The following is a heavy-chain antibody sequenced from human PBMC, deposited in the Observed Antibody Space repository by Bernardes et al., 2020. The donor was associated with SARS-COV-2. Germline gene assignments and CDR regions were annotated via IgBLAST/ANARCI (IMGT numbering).Heavy chain of an antibody. D-gene: IGHD6-19*01. J-gene: IGHJ3*02. Sequence: GGSLRLSCAASGFTFDDYAMHWVRQAPGKGLEWVSVISWSSGSIGYADSVKGRFTISRDNAKNSLYLQMNSLSAEDTALYYCAKDIRAVAGTSAFDIWGQGTMVTVSS. V-gene: IGHV3-9*01. CDR1: GFTFDDYA. CDR3: AKDIRAVAGTSAFDI. CDR2: ISWSSGSI.